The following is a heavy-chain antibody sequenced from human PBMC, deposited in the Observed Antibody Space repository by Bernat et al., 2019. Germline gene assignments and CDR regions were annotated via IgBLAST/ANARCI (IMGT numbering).Heavy chain of an antibody. CDR3: ATVSHDDYVRGGIDV. CDR2: IWYDGSDK. Sequence: GESGGGVLQPGRSLRLSCAASGFTFTTYGMHWVRQALGKGLEWVAVIWYDGSDKYYADSVKGRFTISRENSKNTLYLQMNSLGAEDTAVYYCATVSHDDYVRGGIDVRGRGTTITDSS. D-gene: IGHD3-16*01. V-gene: IGHV3-33*01. J-gene: IGHJ3*01. CDR1: GFTFTTYG.